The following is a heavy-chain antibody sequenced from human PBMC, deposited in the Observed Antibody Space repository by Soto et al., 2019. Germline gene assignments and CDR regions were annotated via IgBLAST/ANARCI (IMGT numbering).Heavy chain of an antibody. CDR2: ISSSSSYI. CDR3: ARDSYDFWTAYSY. CDR1: GFTFSSYS. D-gene: IGHD3-3*01. Sequence: GGSLRLSCAASGFTFSSYSMSWVRQAPGRGLEWVSSISSSSSYIYYADSVKGRFTISRDNAKNSLYLQMNSLRSEDTAVYYCARDSYDFWTAYSYWGQGTQVTVSS. V-gene: IGHV3-21*01. J-gene: IGHJ4*02.